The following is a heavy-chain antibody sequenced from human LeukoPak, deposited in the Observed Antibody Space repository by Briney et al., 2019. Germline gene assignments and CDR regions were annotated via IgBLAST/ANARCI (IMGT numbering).Heavy chain of an antibody. CDR2: MNPNSGNT. Sequence: ASVKVPCKASGYSFSSYDINGVRQASGQGLDWMGWMNPNSGNTGYAQKFQGRVTMTSNTSISTAYMELSSLRSEDTAVYYCARGPGCTISSCPYYFDYWGQGALVTVSS. D-gene: IGHD2-15*01. CDR1: GYSFSSYD. J-gene: IGHJ4*02. CDR3: ARGPGCTISSCPYYFDY. V-gene: IGHV1-8*01.